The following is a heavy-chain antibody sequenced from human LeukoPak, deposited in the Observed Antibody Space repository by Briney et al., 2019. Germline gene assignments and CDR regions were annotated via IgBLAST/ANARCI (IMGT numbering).Heavy chain of an antibody. CDR2: INSDASST. D-gene: IGHD2-2*02. Sequence: PGGXLRLSCAGSGFTFSSYWMHWVRQAPGKGVVGVSRINSDASSTSYADSLKCPFTISRDNAKNTLYLQMNSLRAEDTAVYYCARDTTIVVVPAAIGDFDYWGQGTLVTVSS. V-gene: IGHV3-74*01. CDR1: GFTFSSYW. CDR3: ARDTTIVVVPAAIGDFDY. J-gene: IGHJ4*02.